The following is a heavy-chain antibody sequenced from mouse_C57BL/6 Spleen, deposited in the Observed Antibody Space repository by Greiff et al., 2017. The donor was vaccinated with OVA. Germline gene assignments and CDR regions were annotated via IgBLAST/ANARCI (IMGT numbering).Heavy chain of an antibody. CDR3: ARPLTTVVATYYAMDY. CDR2: IHPNSGST. Sequence: QVHVKQPGAELVKPGASVKLSCKASGYTFTSYWMHWVKQRPGQGLEWIGMIHPNSGSTNYNEKFKSKATLTVDKSSSTAYMQLSSLTSEDSAVYYCARPLTTVVATYYAMDYWGQGTSVTVSS. D-gene: IGHD1-1*01. J-gene: IGHJ4*01. CDR1: GYTFTSYW. V-gene: IGHV1-64*01.